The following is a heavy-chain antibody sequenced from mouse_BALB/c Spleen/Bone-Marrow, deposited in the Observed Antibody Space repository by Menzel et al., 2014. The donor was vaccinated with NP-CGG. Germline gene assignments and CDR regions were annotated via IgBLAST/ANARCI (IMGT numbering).Heavy chain of an antibody. CDR2: IWAGGST. CDR1: GFSLTSYG. Sequence: VQGVESGPGLVAPSQGLSITCTVSGFSLTSYGVHWVRQPPGMGLEWLGVIWAGGSTNYNSALMSRLSISKDNSKSQVFLKMNSLQTDDTAMYYCARVTTATGGMDYWGQGTSVTVSS. V-gene: IGHV2-9*02. D-gene: IGHD1-2*01. CDR3: ARVTTATGGMDY. J-gene: IGHJ4*01.